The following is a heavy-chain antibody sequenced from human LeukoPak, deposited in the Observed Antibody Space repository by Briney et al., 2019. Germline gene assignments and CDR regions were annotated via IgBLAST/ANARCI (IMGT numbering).Heavy chain of an antibody. CDR1: GGSISRGGYS. J-gene: IGHJ3*02. CDR3: ARVPGYGDYADAFDI. Sequence: SQTLSLTCAVSGGSISRGGYSWSWIRQPPGKGLEWIGYIYHSGSTYYNPSLKSRVTISVDRSKNQFSLKLSSVTAADTAVYYCARVPGYGDYADAFDIWGQGTMVTVSS. CDR2: IYHSGST. D-gene: IGHD4-17*01. V-gene: IGHV4-30-2*01.